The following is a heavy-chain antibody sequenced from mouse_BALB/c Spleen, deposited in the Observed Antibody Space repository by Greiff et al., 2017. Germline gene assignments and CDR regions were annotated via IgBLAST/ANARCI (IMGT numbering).Heavy chain of an antibody. J-gene: IGHJ4*01. Sequence: DVQLQESGTVLARPGASVKMSCKASGYSFTSYWMHWVKQRPGQGLEWIGAIYPGNSDTSYNQKFKGKAKLTAVTSASTAYMELSSLTNEDSAVYYCTTAIYEGYHGGAMDYWGQGTSVTVSS. CDR3: TTAIYEGYHGGAMDY. V-gene: IGHV1-5*01. CDR2: IYPGNSDT. D-gene: IGHD2-3*01. CDR1: GYSFTSYW.